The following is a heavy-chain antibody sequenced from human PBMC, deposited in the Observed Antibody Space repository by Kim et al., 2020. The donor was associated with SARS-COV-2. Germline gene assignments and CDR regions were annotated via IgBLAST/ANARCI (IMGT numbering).Heavy chain of an antibody. D-gene: IGHD6-13*01. V-gene: IGHV4-4*02. CDR2: IYHSGST. J-gene: IGHJ5*02. CDR3: ARDRPDKYSSSWYGREYNWFDP. Sequence: SETLSLTCAVSGGSISSSNWWSWVRQPPGKGLEWIWEIYHSGSTNYNPSLKSRVSISVDKSKNQFSLKLSSVTAADTAVYYCARDRPDKYSSSWYGREYNWFDPWGQGTLVTVSS. CDR1: GGSISSSNW.